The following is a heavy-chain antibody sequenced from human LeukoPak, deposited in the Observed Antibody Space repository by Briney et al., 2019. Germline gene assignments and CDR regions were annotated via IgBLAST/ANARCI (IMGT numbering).Heavy chain of an antibody. Sequence: PGGSLRLSCAASGFTFSSYWMSWVHQAPGKGLEWVANIKQDGSEKYYVDSVKGRFTISRDNAKNSLYLQMNSLRAEDTAVYYCARGGYYDSSGYRDAFDIWGQGPMVTVSS. CDR1: GFTFSSYW. D-gene: IGHD3-22*01. J-gene: IGHJ3*02. CDR2: IKQDGSEK. CDR3: ARGGYYDSSGYRDAFDI. V-gene: IGHV3-7*01.